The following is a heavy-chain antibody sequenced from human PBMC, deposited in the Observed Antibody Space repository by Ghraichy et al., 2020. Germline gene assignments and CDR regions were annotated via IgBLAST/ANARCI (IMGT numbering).Heavy chain of an antibody. CDR2: IKSSDDTI. CDR1: GFTFSSYE. CDR3: ARGGYCNVNGCHGTLFDC. V-gene: IGHV3-48*03. Sequence: GGSLRLSCAASGFTFSSYEMNWVRQAPGKGLEWVSYIKSSDDTIYYADSVKGRYTISRDNAKSSLYLQMSSLRAEDTAVYYCARGGYCNVNGCHGTLFDCWGQGTLATVSS. D-gene: IGHD2-15*01. J-gene: IGHJ4*02.